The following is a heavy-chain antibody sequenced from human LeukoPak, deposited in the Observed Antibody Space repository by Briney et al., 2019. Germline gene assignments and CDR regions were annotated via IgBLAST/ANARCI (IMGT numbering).Heavy chain of an antibody. CDR3: ASLPGYDILPDYS. V-gene: IGHV3-48*04. Sequence: GGSLRLSCAASGFTFSSYAMHWVRQAPGKGLEWLSYISGTSTTIYYADSGKGRFNISRDNAKSSLYLQMNSLRAEDTAVYYCASLPGYDILPDYSWGQGTLVTVSS. J-gene: IGHJ4*02. CDR1: GFTFSSYA. D-gene: IGHD3-9*01. CDR2: ISGTSTTI.